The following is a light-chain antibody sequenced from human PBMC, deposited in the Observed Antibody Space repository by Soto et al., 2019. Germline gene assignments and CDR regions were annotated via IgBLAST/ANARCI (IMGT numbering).Light chain of an antibody. CDR3: SSYAGINNLV. Sequence: QSALTQPPSASGSPGQSVTISCTGISSDVGGYNYVSWYQQHPGKAPKLMIYEVSKRPSGVPDRFSGSKSGNTASLTVSGLQAEDEADYYCSSYAGINNLVFGGGTKLTVL. CDR1: SSDVGGYNY. J-gene: IGLJ3*02. V-gene: IGLV2-8*01. CDR2: EVS.